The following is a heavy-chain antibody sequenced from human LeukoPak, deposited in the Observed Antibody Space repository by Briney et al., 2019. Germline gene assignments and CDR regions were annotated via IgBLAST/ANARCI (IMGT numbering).Heavy chain of an antibody. CDR2: IIPILGIA. J-gene: IGHJ4*02. Sequence: GASVKVSCKASGGTFSSYAISWVRQAPGQGLEWMGRIIPILGIANYAQKFQGRVTITADKSTSTAYMELSSLRSEDSAVYYCASNVILDCSGGSCYFDYWGQGTLVTVSS. CDR1: GGTFSSYA. V-gene: IGHV1-69*04. CDR3: ASNVILDCSGGSCYFDY. D-gene: IGHD2-15*01.